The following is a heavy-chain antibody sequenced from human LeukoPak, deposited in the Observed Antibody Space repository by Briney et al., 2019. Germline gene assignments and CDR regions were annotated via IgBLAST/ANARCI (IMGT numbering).Heavy chain of an antibody. J-gene: IGHJ4*02. D-gene: IGHD2-2*01. CDR3: ASSEGRYCSSTSCKGIDY. V-gene: IGHV3-23*01. CDR1: GFTFSSYA. Sequence: GGSLRLSCAASGFTFSSYAMSWVRQAPGKGLEWVSAISGSGGSTYYADSVKGRFTISRDNSKNTLYLQMNSLRAEDTAVYYCASSEGRYCSSTSCKGIDYWGQGTLVPVSS. CDR2: ISGSGGST.